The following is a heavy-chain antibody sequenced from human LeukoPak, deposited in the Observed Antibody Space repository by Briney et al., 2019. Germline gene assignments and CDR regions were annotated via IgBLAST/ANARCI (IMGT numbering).Heavy chain of an antibody. V-gene: IGHV3-21*01. CDR3: ARSGRGGAFDI. J-gene: IGHJ3*02. D-gene: IGHD1-26*01. CDR1: GFTFSSYT. Sequence: GGSLRLSCAASGFTFSSYTMNWVRQAPGKGLEWVSSISSSSSYIYYADSVRGRFTISRDNAKNSLYLQMNSLRADDTAVYYCARSGRGGAFDIWGQGTVVTVSS. CDR2: ISSSSSYI.